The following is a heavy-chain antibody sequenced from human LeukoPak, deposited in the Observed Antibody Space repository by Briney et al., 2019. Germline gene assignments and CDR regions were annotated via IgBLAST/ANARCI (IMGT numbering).Heavy chain of an antibody. CDR3: ARASGSWLLMDC. D-gene: IGHD3-9*01. CDR2: ISYDGSNK. J-gene: IGHJ4*02. V-gene: IGHV3-30*04. CDR1: GFTFSSYA. Sequence: GGFLRLSCAASGFTFSSYAMHWVRQAPGKGLEWVAVISYDGSNKYYADSVKGRFTISRDNSKNTLYLQMNSLRAEDTAVYYCARASGSWLLMDCWGQGTLVTVSS.